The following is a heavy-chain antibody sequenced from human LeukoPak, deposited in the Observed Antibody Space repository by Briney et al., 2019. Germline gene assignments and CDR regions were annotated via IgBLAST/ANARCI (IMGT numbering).Heavy chain of an antibody. CDR1: GGSISNYY. CDR2: IYYSGST. D-gene: IGHD6-6*01. J-gene: IGHJ6*03. CDR3: ARDFSSSSTVYYYYYMDV. V-gene: IGHV4-59*12. Sequence: SETLSLTCTVSGGSISNYYWSWMRQPPGKGLEWIGYIYYSGSTNYNPSLKSRVTISVDTPKNQFSLKLSSVTAADTAIYYCARDFSSSSTVYYYYYMDVWGKGTTVTVSS.